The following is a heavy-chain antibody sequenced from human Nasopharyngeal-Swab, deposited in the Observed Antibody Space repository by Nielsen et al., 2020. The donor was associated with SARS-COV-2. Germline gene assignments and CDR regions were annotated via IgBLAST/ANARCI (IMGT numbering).Heavy chain of an antibody. J-gene: IGHJ5*02. CDR3: ARRLDGDYGNWFDP. CDR2: IYYSGST. V-gene: IGHV4-59*08. CDR1: GGSISSYY. Sequence: SETLSLTCTVSGGSISSYYWSWIRQPPGKGLEWIGYIYYSGSTNYNPSPKSRVTISVDTSKNQFSLKLSSVTAADTAVYYCARRLDGDYGNWFDPWGQGTLVTVSS. D-gene: IGHD4-17*01.